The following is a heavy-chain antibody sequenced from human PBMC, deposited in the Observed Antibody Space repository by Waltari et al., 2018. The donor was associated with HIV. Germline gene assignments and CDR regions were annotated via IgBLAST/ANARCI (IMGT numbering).Heavy chain of an antibody. Sequence: EVQLLESGGGLVQPGGSRRLSCAASGFAYVSYAITWVRQSPERGLGWVAAVSCSGAKSFYADSVKGRFTISRDNSKNTVFLQMNSLRAADTAIYYCAKAYYENTAYYYDFWGRGTRVTVSS. CDR3: AKAYYENTAYYYDF. J-gene: IGHJ4*02. D-gene: IGHD3-22*01. CDR1: GFAYVSYA. CDR2: VSCSGAKS. V-gene: IGHV3-23*01.